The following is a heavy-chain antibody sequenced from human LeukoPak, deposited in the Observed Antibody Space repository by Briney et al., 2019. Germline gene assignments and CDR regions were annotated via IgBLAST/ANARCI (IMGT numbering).Heavy chain of an antibody. D-gene: IGHD2-2*01. CDR1: GGTFSSYA. V-gene: IGHV1-69*06. CDR3: ARGGVPAAPDFDY. J-gene: IGHJ4*02. Sequence: GASVKVSCKASGGTFSSYAISWVRQAPGQGLEWMGGIIPIFGTANYAQKFQGRVTITADKSTSTAYMELSSLGSEDTAVYYCARGGVPAAPDFDYWGQGTLVTVSS. CDR2: IIPIFGTA.